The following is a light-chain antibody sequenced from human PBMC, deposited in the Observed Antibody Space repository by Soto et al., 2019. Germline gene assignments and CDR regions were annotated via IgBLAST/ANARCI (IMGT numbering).Light chain of an antibody. J-gene: IGKJ3*01. CDR1: QGISNY. CDR3: QKYDSAPFT. CDR2: DAS. V-gene: IGKV1-27*01. Sequence: DIQMTQSPSSLSGSVGDRVTISCGASQGISNYLAWYQQKPGKVPKFLIYDASTLQSGVPSRFSGSGSGTDFTLTISSLQPEDVATYYCQKYDSAPFTFGPGTKVDIK.